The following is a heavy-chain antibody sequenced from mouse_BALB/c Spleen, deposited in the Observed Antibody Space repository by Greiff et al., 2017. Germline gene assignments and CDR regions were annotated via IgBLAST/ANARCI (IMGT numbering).Heavy chain of an antibody. Sequence: EVQGVESGGGLVQPGGSRKLSCAASGFTFSSFGMHWVRQAPEKGLEWVAYISSGSSTIYYADTVKGRFTISRDNPKNTLFLQMTSLRSEDTAMYYCARSRGSGTQFAYWGQGTLVTVSA. CDR3: ARSRGSGTQFAY. J-gene: IGHJ3*01. CDR1: GFTFSSFG. V-gene: IGHV5-17*02. CDR2: ISSGSSTI. D-gene: IGHD4-1*01.